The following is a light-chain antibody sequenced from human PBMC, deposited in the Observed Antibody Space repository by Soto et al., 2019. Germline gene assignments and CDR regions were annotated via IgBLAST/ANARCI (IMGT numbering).Light chain of an antibody. Sequence: QSALTQPRSVSGSPGQSVTISCTGTRSDVGGYNYVSWYQQHPGKAPKLMIYDVSQRPSGVPDRFSGSKSGNTASLTISGLQAEDEADYYFCSYAGSYTYVFGTGTKLTV. V-gene: IGLV2-11*01. J-gene: IGLJ1*01. CDR2: DVS. CDR3: CSYAGSYTYV. CDR1: RSDVGGYNY.